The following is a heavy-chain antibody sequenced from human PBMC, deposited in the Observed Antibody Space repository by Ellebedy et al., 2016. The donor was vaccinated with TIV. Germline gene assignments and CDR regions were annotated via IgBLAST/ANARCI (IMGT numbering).Heavy chain of an antibody. Sequence: PGGSLRLSCAASGFSFRSYWMSWVRQAPGKGLEWVANIYQDGSEQYYVDSVKGRFTISRDHANKSLFLQMNSLRVEDTAVYYCARRGSYGDYAVQVNSWFETWGQGTLVTVSS. D-gene: IGHD4-17*01. CDR3: ARRGSYGDYAVQVNSWFET. CDR2: IYQDGSEQ. V-gene: IGHV3-7*01. CDR1: GFSFRSYW. J-gene: IGHJ5*02.